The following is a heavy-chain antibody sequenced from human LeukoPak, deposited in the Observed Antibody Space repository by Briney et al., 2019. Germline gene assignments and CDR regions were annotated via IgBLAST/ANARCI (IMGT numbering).Heavy chain of an antibody. CDR2: IYTSGST. D-gene: IGHD2-2*02. J-gene: IGHJ5*02. V-gene: IGHV4-4*09. CDR1: GGSISSYY. Sequence: SETLSLTCTVSGGSISSYYWSWIRQPPGKGLEWIGYIYTSGSTNYNPSLKSRVTISVDTSKNQFSLKLSSVTAADMAVYYCARHSYCSSTSCFTRPPHNWFDPWGQGTLVTVSS. CDR3: ARHSYCSSTSCFTRPPHNWFDP.